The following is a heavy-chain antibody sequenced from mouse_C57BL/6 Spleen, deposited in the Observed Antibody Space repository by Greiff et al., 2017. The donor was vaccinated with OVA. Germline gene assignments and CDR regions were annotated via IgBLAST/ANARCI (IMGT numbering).Heavy chain of an antibody. J-gene: IGHJ3*01. D-gene: IGHD1-1*01. CDR1: GFNIKDYY. CDR2: IDPEDGGT. V-gene: IGHV14-2*01. Sequence: VQLQQSGAELVKPGASVKLSCTASGFNIKDYYMHWVKQRTEQGLEWIGRIDPEDGGTKYAPKFQGKATLTADTSSNTAYLQLSSLTSEDTAVYYCARHGSGGLADWGQGTLVTVSA. CDR3: ARHGSGGLAD.